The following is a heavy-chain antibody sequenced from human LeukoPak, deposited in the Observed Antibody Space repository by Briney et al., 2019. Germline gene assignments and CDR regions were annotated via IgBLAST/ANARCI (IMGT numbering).Heavy chain of an antibody. D-gene: IGHD2-21*02. V-gene: IGHV4-61*02. CDR2: IYTSGST. CDR3: ARDANLYLYCGGDCYSLPDAFDI. Sequence: SETLSLTCTVFGGSISSGSYYWSWIRQPAGKGLEWIGRIYTSGSTNYNHSLKRRVTISVDTSKNQFSLKLSSVTAADTAVYYCARDANLYLYCGGDCYSLPDAFDIWGQGTMVTVSS. J-gene: IGHJ3*02. CDR1: GGSISSGSYY.